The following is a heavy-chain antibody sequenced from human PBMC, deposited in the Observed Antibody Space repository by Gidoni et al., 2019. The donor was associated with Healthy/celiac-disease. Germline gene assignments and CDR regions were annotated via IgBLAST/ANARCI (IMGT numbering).Heavy chain of an antibody. V-gene: IGHV4-61*02. CDR2: IYTSGST. CDR1: GGSISSGSYY. Sequence: QVQLQESGPGLVKPSQTLSLTCTVSGGSISSGSYYWSWIRQPAGKGLEWIGRIYTSGSTNYNPSLKSRVTISVDTSKNQFSLKLSSVTAADTAVYYCTRETRKVPAAIRYYGMDVWGQGTTVTVSS. J-gene: IGHJ6*02. D-gene: IGHD2-2*02. CDR3: TRETRKVPAAIRYYGMDV.